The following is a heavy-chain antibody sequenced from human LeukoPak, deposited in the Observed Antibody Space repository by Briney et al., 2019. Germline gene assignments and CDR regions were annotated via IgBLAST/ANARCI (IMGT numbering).Heavy chain of an antibody. Sequence: GALRLSCAASGFTFSTYNIHWVRQTPGKGLEWVAVLSYDGINEFYADSAKGRFTISRDNSKNTLYLQMDSLRSEDTAMYYCAREYNRGWYVDWGQGTLVTVSS. J-gene: IGHJ4*02. CDR1: GFTFSTYN. D-gene: IGHD6-19*01. V-gene: IGHV3-30-3*01. CDR2: LSYDGINE. CDR3: AREYNRGWYVD.